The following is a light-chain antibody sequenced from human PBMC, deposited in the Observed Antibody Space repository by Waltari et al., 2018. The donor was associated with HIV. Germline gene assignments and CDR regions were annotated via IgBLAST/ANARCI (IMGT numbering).Light chain of an antibody. Sequence: SFELTQPPSVSVSTGQTARNTCSGDALSKHSVHWYQHRPGQAPLLMIYKDDERPSGISERFSGSSSGTLVTLTITGVQAEDEADYYCQSTDSDTTFGVFGGGTKLTVL. CDR1: ALSKHS. J-gene: IGLJ3*02. CDR2: KDD. V-gene: IGLV3-25*03. CDR3: QSTDSDTTFGV.